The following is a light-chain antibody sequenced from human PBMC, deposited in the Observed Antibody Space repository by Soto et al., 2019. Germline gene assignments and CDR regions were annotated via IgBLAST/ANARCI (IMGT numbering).Light chain of an antibody. CDR2: AAS. V-gene: IGKV1-39*01. Sequence: DIQMTQSPSSLSGSVGDRVTITCRASQSISSHLNWYQQKSGKAPQLLMYAASSLQSGVPSRFSGSGSGTDFTLTISSLQPEDFATYYCQQSYTTPWTFGQGTKVEIK. J-gene: IGKJ1*01. CDR3: QQSYTTPWT. CDR1: QSISSH.